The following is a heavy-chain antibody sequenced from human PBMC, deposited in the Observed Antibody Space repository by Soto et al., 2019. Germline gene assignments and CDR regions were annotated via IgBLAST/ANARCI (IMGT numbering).Heavy chain of an antibody. V-gene: IGHV3-73*01. J-gene: IGHJ6*02. Sequence: EVPLVESGGGLVQPGGSLKLSCAASGFTFSGSAMHWVRQASGKGLEWVGRIRSKANSYATAYAASVKGRFTISRDDSKNTAYLQMNSLKTEDTAVYYCTSPGSGSYYYYYGMDVWGQGTTVTVSS. D-gene: IGHD1-26*01. CDR2: IRSKANSYAT. CDR3: TSPGSGSYYYYYGMDV. CDR1: GFTFSGSA.